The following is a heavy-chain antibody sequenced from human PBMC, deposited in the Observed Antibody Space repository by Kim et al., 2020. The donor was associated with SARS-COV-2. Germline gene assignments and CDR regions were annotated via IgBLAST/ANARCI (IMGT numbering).Heavy chain of an antibody. V-gene: IGHV4-39*01. CDR2: IYYSGST. CDR3: ARHSAIEYFQH. CDR1: GGSISSSSYF. Sequence: SETLSLTCTVSGGSISSSSYFWGWIRQPPGKGLDWIGSIYYSGSTYYNPSLKSRVTISVETSKNQFSLKLSSVTAADTAVYYCARHSAIEYFQHWGQGTLVTVSS. D-gene: IGHD3-10*01. J-gene: IGHJ1*01.